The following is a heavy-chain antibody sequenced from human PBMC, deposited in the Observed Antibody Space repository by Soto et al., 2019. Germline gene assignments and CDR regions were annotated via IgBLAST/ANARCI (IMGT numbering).Heavy chain of an antibody. D-gene: IGHD3-16*01. V-gene: IGHV3-74*01. CDR3: IRQRFQFDDGSQDFDY. Sequence: GGSLRLSCAASGFTFSSNWMHWFRQAPGKGLVWVSRINGAGSSTSYADSVKGRFTISRDNAKNTLYLRMDSLRVEDTAVYYCIRQRFQFDDGSQDFDYWGQGTLVTVSS. CDR1: GFTFSSNW. CDR2: INGAGSST. J-gene: IGHJ4*02.